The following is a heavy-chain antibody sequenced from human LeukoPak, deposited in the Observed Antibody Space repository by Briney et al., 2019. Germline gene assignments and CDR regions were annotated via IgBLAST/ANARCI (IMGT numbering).Heavy chain of an antibody. Sequence: GSLRLSCAASGFTVSSNYMSWVRQAPGKGLEWIGEINHSGSTNYNPSLKSRVTISVDTSKSQFSLKLSSVTAADTAVYYCARGREYYYGSGSYPYYYYYYYMDVWGKGTTVTVSS. CDR2: INHSGST. CDR3: ARGREYYYGSGSYPYYYYYYYMDV. D-gene: IGHD3-10*01. CDR1: GFTVSSNY. V-gene: IGHV4-34*01. J-gene: IGHJ6*03.